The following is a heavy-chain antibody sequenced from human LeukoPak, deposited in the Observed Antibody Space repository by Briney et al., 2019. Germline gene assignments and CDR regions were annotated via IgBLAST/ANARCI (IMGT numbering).Heavy chain of an antibody. J-gene: IGHJ4*02. V-gene: IGHV3-48*04. CDR2: ISSSSSTI. CDR3: ARDETITGTEIVIDY. Sequence: GGSLRLSCAASGFTFSSYSTNWVRQAPGKGLEWVSYISSSSSTIYYADSVKGRFTISRDNAKNSLYLQMNSLRAEDTAVYYCARDETITGTEIVIDYWGQGTLVTVSS. CDR1: GFTFSSYS. D-gene: IGHD1-20*01.